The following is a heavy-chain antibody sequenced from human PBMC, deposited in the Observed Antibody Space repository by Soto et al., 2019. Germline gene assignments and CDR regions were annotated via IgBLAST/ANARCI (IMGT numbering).Heavy chain of an antibody. D-gene: IGHD3-9*01. CDR3: ARARDATGPFDY. V-gene: IGHV3-33*01. CDR2: IWYDGSNK. Sequence: QVRLVESGGGVVQPGRSLRLSCAASEFSFSSYVMHWVRQAPGKGLEWVAVIWYDGSNKYHADSVKGRFTISRDNSNKMVYLQMNSLRVEDTAVYYCARARDATGPFDYWGQGTLVTVSS. J-gene: IGHJ4*02. CDR1: EFSFSSYV.